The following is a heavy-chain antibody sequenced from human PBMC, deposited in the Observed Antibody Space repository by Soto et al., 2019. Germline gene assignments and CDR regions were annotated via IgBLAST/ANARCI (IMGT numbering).Heavy chain of an antibody. V-gene: IGHV3-23*01. CDR3: AKGISPIYYIGLHY. CDR2: ISGSADST. CDR1: GFTFSSYA. J-gene: IGHJ1*01. D-gene: IGHD3-10*01. Sequence: TGGSLRLSCAASGFTFSSYAMSWVRRAPGKGLEWVSTISGSADSTYDADSVKGRFTISRDNSKNTLYLQMNSLRAEDTAIYYWAKGISPIYYIGLHYWGQGS.